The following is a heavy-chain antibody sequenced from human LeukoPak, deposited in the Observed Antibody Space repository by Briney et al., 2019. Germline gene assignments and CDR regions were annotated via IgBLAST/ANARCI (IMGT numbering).Heavy chain of an antibody. J-gene: IGHJ3*02. Sequence: SQTLSLTCAISGDSVSSNSAAWNWIRQSPSRGLEWLGRTYYRSKWYNDYAVSVKSRITINPDTSKNQFSLQLNSVTPEDTAVYYCARDHGYYYDSSSAFDIWGQGTMVTVSS. CDR1: GDSVSSNSAA. D-gene: IGHD3-22*01. V-gene: IGHV6-1*01. CDR3: ARDHGYYYDSSSAFDI. CDR2: TYYRSKWYN.